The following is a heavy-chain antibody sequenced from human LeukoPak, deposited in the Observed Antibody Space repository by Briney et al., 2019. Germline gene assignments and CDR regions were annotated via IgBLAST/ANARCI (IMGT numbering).Heavy chain of an antibody. CDR2: INHSGST. CDR3: ARGYNGSGSYTPYYFDY. D-gene: IGHD3-10*01. Sequence: SETLSLTCAVYGGSFSGYYWSWIRQPPGKGLEWIEEINHSGSTNYNPSLKSRVTISVDTSKNQFSLKLSSVTAADTAVYYCARGYNGSGSYTPYYFDYWGQGTLVTVSS. J-gene: IGHJ4*02. CDR1: GGSFSGYY. V-gene: IGHV4-34*01.